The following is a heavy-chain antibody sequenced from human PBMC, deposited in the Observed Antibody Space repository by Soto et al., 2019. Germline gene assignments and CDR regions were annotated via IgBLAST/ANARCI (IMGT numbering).Heavy chain of an antibody. J-gene: IGHJ4*02. CDR1: GGTFSTYA. Sequence: QVQLVQSGAEVKQPGSSVKVSCKTSGGTFSTYAIYWVRQAPGQGLEWMGAIIPLFGTADYAQKFQGRVTITADESTSTAYMELSSLRAEDTAVYYCERTKGSYSSGYYYFDYWGQGTLVTVSS. D-gene: IGHD6-19*01. CDR2: IIPLFGTA. V-gene: IGHV1-69*01. CDR3: ERTKGSYSSGYYYFDY.